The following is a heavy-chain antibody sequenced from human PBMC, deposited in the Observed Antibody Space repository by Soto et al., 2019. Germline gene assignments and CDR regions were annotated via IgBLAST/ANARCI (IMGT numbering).Heavy chain of an antibody. CDR2: VSPPFRTS. J-gene: IGHJ6*02. Sequence: QVQLVQSGAEVKKPGSSVKVSCKTSGVSFNNNGIGWVRQAPGHGREWMGGVSPPFRTSSYARKFQGRIWITADASTGTVNMELSSLKSEDTAQYYCARVLYYGSGSYAPYGMDVWGQGTMVTVSS. V-gene: IGHV1-69*01. CDR3: ARVLYYGSGSYAPYGMDV. D-gene: IGHD3-10*01. CDR1: GVSFNNNG.